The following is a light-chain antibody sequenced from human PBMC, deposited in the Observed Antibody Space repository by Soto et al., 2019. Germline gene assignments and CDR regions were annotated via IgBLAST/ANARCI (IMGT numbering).Light chain of an antibody. J-gene: IGKJ1*01. V-gene: IGKV1-5*03. Sequence: RITKCPATLPGPVGDRGTIPCRASQTTSSWLAWYHQKPGKAPKLLIHKASTLKSGVPSRFSGSGSGTEFTLTISSLQPDDFATQYRQLYKSHSEAFGQGTKVAIK. CDR2: KAS. CDR1: QTTSSW. CDR3: QLYKSHSEA.